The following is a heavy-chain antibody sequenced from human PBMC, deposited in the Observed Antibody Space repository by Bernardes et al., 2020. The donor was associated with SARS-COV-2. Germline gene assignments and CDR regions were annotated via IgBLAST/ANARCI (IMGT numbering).Heavy chain of an antibody. CDR1: GYSFISYW. Sequence: GESLKISCKGSGYSFISYWIGWVRKMPGGGLEWMGILYPGDSDTRYNPSFEGHVTISADKSINTAYLQWNSLKASDTAIYYCARRQSSFYGSGSVPHTVFDLWGRGTLVTVSS. D-gene: IGHD3-10*01. V-gene: IGHV5-51*01. CDR2: LYPGDSDT. J-gene: IGHJ2*01. CDR3: ARRQSSFYGSGSVPHTVFDL.